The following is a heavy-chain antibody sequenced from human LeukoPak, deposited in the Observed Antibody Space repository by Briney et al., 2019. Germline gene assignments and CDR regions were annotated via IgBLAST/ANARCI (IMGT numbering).Heavy chain of an antibody. V-gene: IGHV1-24*01. CDR1: GYSFSELS. CDR2: FHPEEDKI. D-gene: IGHD2-15*01. Sequence: GASVKVSCKVSGYSFSELSIHWVRQAPGKGLEWMGGFHPEEDKIVHPQKFQGRVTMTEDTSTDTAYMELSSLRSEDTAVYYCARYCSGGSCQSGWGQGTMVTVSS. J-gene: IGHJ3*01. CDR3: ARYCSGGSCQSG.